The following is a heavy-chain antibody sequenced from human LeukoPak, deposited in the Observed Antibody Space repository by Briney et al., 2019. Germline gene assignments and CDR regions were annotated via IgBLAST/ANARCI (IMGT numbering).Heavy chain of an antibody. Sequence: GGSLRLSCAASGFTFDEYAMHWVRQVPGKGLEWVSGISWNGGTIGYADSVKGRFTISRDNAKNSLYLQMNSLRAEDMAFYYCARGNSGSYSQDWFDPWGQGTLVTVSS. J-gene: IGHJ5*02. V-gene: IGHV3-9*03. CDR3: ARGNSGSYSQDWFDP. CDR1: GFTFDEYA. D-gene: IGHD1-26*01. CDR2: ISWNGGTI.